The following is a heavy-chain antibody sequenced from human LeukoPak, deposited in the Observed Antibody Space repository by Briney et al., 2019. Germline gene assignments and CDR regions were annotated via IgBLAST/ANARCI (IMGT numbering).Heavy chain of an antibody. J-gene: IGHJ4*02. V-gene: IGHV3-23*01. CDR3: AKRPSDYGDYVSYFDY. CDR1: GFTFSSYA. CDR2: ISASGGST. D-gene: IGHD4-17*01. Sequence: PGGSLRLSCAASGFTFSSYAMTWVRQAPGKGLEWVSAISASGGSTYYADSVKGRFTISRDNSKNTLYLQMNSLRAEDTAVYYCAKRPSDYGDYVSYFDYWGQGTLVTVSS.